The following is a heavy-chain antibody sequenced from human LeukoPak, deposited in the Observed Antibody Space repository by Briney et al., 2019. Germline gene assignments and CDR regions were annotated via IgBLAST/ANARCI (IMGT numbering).Heavy chain of an antibody. D-gene: IGHD1-26*01. CDR3: ARAIVGATTRSFDY. CDR1: GFTVSSIH. V-gene: IGHV3-23*01. Sequence: GGSLRLSCAASGFTVSSIHMVWVRQAPGKGLEWVSAISTSGASTYYADSVKGRFSISRDNSRNTLYLQMNSLRAEDTAVFYCARAIVGATTRSFDYWGQGTLVTVSS. CDR2: ISTSGAST. J-gene: IGHJ4*02.